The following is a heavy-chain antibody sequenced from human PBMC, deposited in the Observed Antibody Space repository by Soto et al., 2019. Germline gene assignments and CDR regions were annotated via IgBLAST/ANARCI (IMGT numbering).Heavy chain of an antibody. Sequence: SETLSLTCTVSGGSISSSSYYWGWIRQPPGKGLEWIGSIYYSGSTYYNPSLKSRVTISVDTSKNQFSLKLSSVTAADTAVYYCARHRVVPAAIADYWGQGTLVTVSS. CDR1: GGSISSSSYY. CDR3: ARHRVVPAAIADY. CDR2: IYYSGST. J-gene: IGHJ4*02. V-gene: IGHV4-39*01. D-gene: IGHD2-2*01.